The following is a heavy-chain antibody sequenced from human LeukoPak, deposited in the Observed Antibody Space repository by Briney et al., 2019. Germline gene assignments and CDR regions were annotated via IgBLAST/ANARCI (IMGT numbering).Heavy chain of an antibody. CDR1: GFTVSSNY. J-gene: IGHJ4*02. V-gene: IGHV3-53*01. D-gene: IGHD2-21*02. CDR3: AKVAGGDYYFDY. Sequence: GGSLRLSCAASGFTVSSNYMSWVRQAPGKGLEWVSVIYSGGSTYYADSVKGRFTISRDNSENTLYLQMNSLRAEDTAVYYCAKVAGGDYYFDYWGQGTLVTVSS. CDR2: IYSGGST.